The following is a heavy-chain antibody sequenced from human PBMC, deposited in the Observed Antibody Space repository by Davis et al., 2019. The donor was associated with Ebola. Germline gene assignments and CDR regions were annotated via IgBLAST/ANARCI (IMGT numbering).Heavy chain of an antibody. J-gene: IGHJ4*02. CDR2: IRSKANSYAT. CDR3: SHSSSSGGDY. V-gene: IGHV3-73*01. CDR1: GFTFSGSA. Sequence: GESLKTSCAASGFTFSGSAMHWVRHASGKGLEWVGRIRSKANSYATAYAASVKGRFTISRDDSKNTAYLQMNSLKTEDTAVYYCSHSSSSGGDYWGQGTLVTVSS. D-gene: IGHD6-6*01.